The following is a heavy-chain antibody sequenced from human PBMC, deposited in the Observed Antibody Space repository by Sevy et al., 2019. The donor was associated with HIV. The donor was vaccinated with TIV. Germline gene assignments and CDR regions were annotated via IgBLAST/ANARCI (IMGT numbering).Heavy chain of an antibody. CDR1: GFTFSDYY. Sequence: GGSLRLSCAASGFTFSDYYMSWIRQAPGKGLEWVSYISSSSSYTNYADSVKGRLTISRDNAKNSLYLQMNSLRAEDTAVYYCARGRGCSSTSCTYYYYYYMDVWGKGTTVTVSS. CDR2: ISSSSSYT. J-gene: IGHJ6*03. V-gene: IGHV3-11*06. CDR3: ARGRGCSSTSCTYYYYYYMDV. D-gene: IGHD2-2*01.